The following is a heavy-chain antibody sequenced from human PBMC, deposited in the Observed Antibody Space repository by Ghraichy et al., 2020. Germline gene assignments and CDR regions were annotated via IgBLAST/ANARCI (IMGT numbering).Heavy chain of an antibody. Sequence: WIGEIERGGSTNYNPSLKSRVTISVDTSKNQFSLKLSSVTAADTAVYYCARGRGSGSDFNSYWGQGTLVTVSS. V-gene: IGHV4-34*01. CDR2: IERGGST. J-gene: IGHJ4*02. D-gene: IGHD3-10*01. CDR3: ARGRGSGSDFNSY.